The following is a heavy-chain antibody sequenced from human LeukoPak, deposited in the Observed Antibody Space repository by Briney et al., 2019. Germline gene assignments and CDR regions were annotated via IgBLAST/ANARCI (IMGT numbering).Heavy chain of an antibody. CDR3: ARASGWYDFWSGYPSADAFDI. CDR1: GGSISSGSYY. J-gene: IGHJ3*02. D-gene: IGHD3-3*01. V-gene: IGHV4-61*02. CDR2: IYTSGST. Sequence: SQTLSLTCTVSGGSISSGSYYWSWIRQPAGKGLEWIGRIYTSGSTNYNPSLKSRVTISVDTSKKQFSLKLSSVTAADTAVYYCARASGWYDFWSGYPSADAFDIWGQGTMVTVSS.